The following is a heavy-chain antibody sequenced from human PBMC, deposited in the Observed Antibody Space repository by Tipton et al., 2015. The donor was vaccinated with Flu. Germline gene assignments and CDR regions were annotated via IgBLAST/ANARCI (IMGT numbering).Heavy chain of an antibody. Sequence: TLSLTCTVSGGSISSYYWSWIRQPPGKGLEWIGYIYYSGSTNYNPSLKSRVTISVDTSKNQFSLKLSSVTAADPAVYYCARVSSSSSWSQDWYFDLWGRGTLVTVSS. CDR1: GGSISSYY. CDR3: ARVSSSSSWSQDWYFDL. CDR2: IYYSGST. D-gene: IGHD6-13*01. J-gene: IGHJ2*01. V-gene: IGHV4-59*01.